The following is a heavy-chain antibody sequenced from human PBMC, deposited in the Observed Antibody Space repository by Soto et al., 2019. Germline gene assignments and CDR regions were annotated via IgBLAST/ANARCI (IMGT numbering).Heavy chain of an antibody. D-gene: IGHD5-18*01. CDR1: GFTFSSYS. V-gene: IGHV3-48*02. CDR2: ISSSSSTI. J-gene: IGHJ4*02. CDR3: ARAGSADIRGYSYGQLDY. Sequence: GGSLRLSCAASGFTFSSYSMNWVRQAPGKGLEWVSYISSSSSTIYYADSVKGRFTISRDNAKNSLYLQMNSLRDEDTAVYYCARAGSADIRGYSYGQLDYWGQGTLVTVSS.